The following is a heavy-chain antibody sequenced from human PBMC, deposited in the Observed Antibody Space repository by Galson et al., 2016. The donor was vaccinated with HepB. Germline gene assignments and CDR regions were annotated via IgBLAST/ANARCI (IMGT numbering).Heavy chain of an antibody. CDR2: IYSGGAT. CDR1: GFTVSSNY. D-gene: IGHD4-17*01. V-gene: IGHV3-53*01. Sequence: SLRLSCAASGFTVSSNYMNWVRQAPGKGLEWVSVIYSGGATCYAGSVKGRFTTSRDNSKNTLYLQMNSLRAEDTAVYYCAKDPNGDYVGAFDDWGQGTMVTVSS. CDR3: AKDPNGDYVGAFDD. J-gene: IGHJ3*01.